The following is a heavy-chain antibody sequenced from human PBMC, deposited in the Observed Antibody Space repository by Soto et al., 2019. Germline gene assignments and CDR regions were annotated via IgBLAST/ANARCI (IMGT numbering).Heavy chain of an antibody. Sequence: GGSLRLSCAASGFTFTRYSMNWVRQAPGKGLEWVSSISSTTNYIYYADSVKGRFTISRDNSKNTLYLQMNSLRAEDTAVYYCAKNEAADWGQGTLVTVSS. V-gene: IGHV3-21*04. CDR1: GFTFTRYS. J-gene: IGHJ4*02. CDR3: AKNEAAD. CDR2: ISSTTNYI.